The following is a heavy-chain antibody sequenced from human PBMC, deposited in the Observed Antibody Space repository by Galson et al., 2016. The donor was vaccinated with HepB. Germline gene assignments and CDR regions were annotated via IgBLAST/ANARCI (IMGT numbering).Heavy chain of an antibody. V-gene: IGHV4-31*03. D-gene: IGHD2-21*01. J-gene: IGHJ6*02. Sequence: TLSLTCSVSGGSISSGDYYWTWIRQHPGKGLEWIGYIYYSGSTFYNPSVKSRVAISVDTSNKQFSLKLSSVTAADTAVYYCARGRPLVIEVEPNYAMDVWGQGTTVTVSS. CDR3: ARGRPLVIEVEPNYAMDV. CDR1: GGSISSGDYY. CDR2: IYYSGST.